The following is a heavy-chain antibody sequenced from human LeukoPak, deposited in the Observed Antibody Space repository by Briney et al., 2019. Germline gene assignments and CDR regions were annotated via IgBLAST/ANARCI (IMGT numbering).Heavy chain of an antibody. D-gene: IGHD2-2*02. CDR1: GFTFSSYW. V-gene: IGHV3-7*01. Sequence: GGSLRLSCAASGFTFSSYWMSWVRQAPGKGLEWVANIKQDGSQKYYVDSVKGRFSISRDDAKNSLYLQMNSLRAEDTAVYYCAAPYCSSTSCYTVLAYYGMDVWGQGTTVTVSS. CDR2: IKQDGSQK. J-gene: IGHJ6*02. CDR3: AAPYCSSTSCYTVLAYYGMDV.